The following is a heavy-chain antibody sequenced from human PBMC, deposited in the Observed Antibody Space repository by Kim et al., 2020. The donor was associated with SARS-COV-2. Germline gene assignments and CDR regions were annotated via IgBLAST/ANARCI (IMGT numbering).Heavy chain of an antibody. Sequence: SETLSLTCTVSGGSISSYYWSWIRQPPGKGLEWIGYIYYIGSTNYNPSLKSRVTISLDTSKNQFSLKLSSVTAADTAVYYCARLKMLTFDYWGQGTLVTVSS. V-gene: IGHV4-59*08. D-gene: IGHD3-10*02. CDR2: IYYIGST. CDR3: ARLKMLTFDY. J-gene: IGHJ4*02. CDR1: GGSISSYY.